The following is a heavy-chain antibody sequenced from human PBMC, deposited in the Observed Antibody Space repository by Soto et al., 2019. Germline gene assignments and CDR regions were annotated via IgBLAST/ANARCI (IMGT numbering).Heavy chain of an antibody. CDR1: GGSISSSSYH. CDR2: IYYSGST. Sequence: SETLSLTCTVSGGSISSSSYHWGWIRQPPGKGLEWIGSIYYSGSTYYNPSLKSRVTISVDTSKNQFSLKLSSVTAADTAVYYCARPYYYDSSGYYDYWGQGTLVTVSS. CDR3: ARPYYYDSSGYYDY. V-gene: IGHV4-39*01. J-gene: IGHJ4*02. D-gene: IGHD3-22*01.